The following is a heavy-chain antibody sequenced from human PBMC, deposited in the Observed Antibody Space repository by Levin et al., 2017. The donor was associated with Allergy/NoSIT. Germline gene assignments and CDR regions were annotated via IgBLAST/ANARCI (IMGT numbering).Heavy chain of an antibody. CDR3: ARSHSFLDL. J-gene: IGHJ5*02. V-gene: IGHV3-30*03. CDR1: GFSFGAYA. CDR2: ISRDGGYS. Sequence: GGSLRLSCAASGFSFGAYAMHWVRQAPGKGLEWVAVISRDGGYSYYEESVKGRFTISRDTSNKTVFLEMRSLRPEDTAVFYCARSHSFLDLWGQGTLVTVSS. D-gene: IGHD3-3*01.